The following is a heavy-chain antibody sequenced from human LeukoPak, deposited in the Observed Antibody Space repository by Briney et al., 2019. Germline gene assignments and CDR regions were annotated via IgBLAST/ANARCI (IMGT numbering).Heavy chain of an antibody. Sequence: SETLSLTCAVYGGSFSGYYWSWIRQPPGKGLEWIGEINHSGSTNYNPSLKSGVTISVDTSKNQFSLKLSSVTAEDTAVYYCARDHKYCSSTSCGGDYYYYYGMDVWGQGTTVTVSS. CDR3: ARDHKYCSSTSCGGDYYYYYGMDV. CDR1: GGSFSGYY. V-gene: IGHV4-34*01. CDR2: INHSGST. D-gene: IGHD2-2*01. J-gene: IGHJ6*02.